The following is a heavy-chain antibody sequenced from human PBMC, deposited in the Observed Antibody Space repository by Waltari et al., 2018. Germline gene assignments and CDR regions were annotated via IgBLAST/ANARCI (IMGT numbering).Heavy chain of an antibody. V-gene: IGHV1-8*01. J-gene: IGHJ4*02. Sequence: QVQLVQSGAEVKKPGASVKVSCKASGYTFTSYDINWVRQATGQGLEWMGWMNPNSGNTGYAQKFQGRVTMTRNTSISTAYMELSSLRSEDTAVYYCARRTLYSGYSSGWLLEGFDYWGQGTLVTVSS. CDR3: ARRTLYSGYSSGWLLEGFDY. D-gene: IGHD6-19*01. CDR2: MNPNSGNT. CDR1: GYTFTSYD.